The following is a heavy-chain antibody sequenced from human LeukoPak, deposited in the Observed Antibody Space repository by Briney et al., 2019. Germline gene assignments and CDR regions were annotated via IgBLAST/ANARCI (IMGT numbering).Heavy chain of an antibody. Sequence: PGGSLRLSCAASGFTFSTYWMHWVRQAPGKGLEWVSAISGSGGSTYYADSVKGRFTISRDNSKNTLYLQMNSLRAEDTAVYYCAKDRTTSVGATLDYWGQGTLVTVSS. J-gene: IGHJ4*02. V-gene: IGHV3-23*01. CDR1: GFTFSTYW. D-gene: IGHD1-26*01. CDR3: AKDRTTSVGATLDY. CDR2: ISGSGGST.